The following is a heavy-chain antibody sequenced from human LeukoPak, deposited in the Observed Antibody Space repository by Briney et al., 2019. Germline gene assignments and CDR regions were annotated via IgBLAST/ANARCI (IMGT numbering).Heavy chain of an antibody. J-gene: IGHJ4*02. CDR1: GFAFTTYS. V-gene: IGHV3-48*01. CDR2: ISSSTI. D-gene: IGHD4-17*01. CDR3: ARDGGALGDYGVPSYFDY. Sequence: GGSLRLSCAASGFAFTTYSLNWVRQAPGKGLEWVSHISSSTIYYADSVKGRFTISRDNAKNSLYLQINGLRAEDTAVYYCARDGGALGDYGVPSYFDYWGQGTLVTVSS.